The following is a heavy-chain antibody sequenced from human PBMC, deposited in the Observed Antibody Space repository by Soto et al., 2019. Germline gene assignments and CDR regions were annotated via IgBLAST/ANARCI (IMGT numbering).Heavy chain of an antibody. CDR1: GGSISSYY. J-gene: IGHJ4*02. V-gene: IGHV4-59*01. CDR2: IYYSGST. D-gene: IGHD3-22*01. CDR3: ASMSSGYYEDFDY. Sequence: ETLSLTCTVSGGSISSYYWSWIRQPPGKGLEWIGYIYYSGSTNYNPSLKSRVTISVDTSKNQFSLKLSSVTAADTAVYYCASMSSGYYEDFDYWGQGTLVTVSS.